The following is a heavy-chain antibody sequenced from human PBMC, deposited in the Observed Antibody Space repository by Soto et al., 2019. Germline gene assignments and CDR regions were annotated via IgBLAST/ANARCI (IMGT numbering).Heavy chain of an antibody. V-gene: IGHV3-23*01. Sequence: ESGGGLVQPGGSLRLSCAASGFTFSSYAMTWVRQAPGKGLDWVSSISGSRGSTYYADSVKGRFTISRDNSRNTLYLQMSSLRAEDTAVYYCAKSGYDFWAYFDYWGQGTLVTVSS. CDR3: AKSGYDFWAYFDY. CDR2: ISGSRGST. D-gene: IGHD5-12*01. J-gene: IGHJ4*02. CDR1: GFTFSSYA.